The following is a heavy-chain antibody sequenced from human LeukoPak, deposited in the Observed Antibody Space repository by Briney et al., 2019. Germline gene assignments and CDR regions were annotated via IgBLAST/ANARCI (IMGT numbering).Heavy chain of an antibody. CDR2: IYYSGST. CDR3: ARDRDCSSTSCYSRFDP. CDR1: GGSISSYY. Sequence: SETLSLTCTVSGGSISSYYWSWLRQPPGKGLEWIGYIYYSGSTYYNPSLKSRVTISVDRSKNQFSLKLSSVTAADTAVYYCARDRDCSSTSCYSRFDPWGQGTLVTVSS. D-gene: IGHD2-2*01. V-gene: IGHV4-59*12. J-gene: IGHJ5*02.